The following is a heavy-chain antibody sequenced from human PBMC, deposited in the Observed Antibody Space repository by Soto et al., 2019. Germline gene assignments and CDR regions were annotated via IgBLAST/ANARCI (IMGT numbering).Heavy chain of an antibody. CDR1: GFTFSSYW. V-gene: IGHV3-7*01. CDR3: ARGEYYYDSSGYSGYYYYGMDV. CDR2: IKQDGSEK. D-gene: IGHD3-22*01. Sequence: GESLKISCAASGFTFSSYWMSWVRQAPGKGLEWVANIKQDGSEKYYVDSVKGRFTISRDNAKNSLYLQMNSLRAEDTAVYYCARGEYYYDSSGYSGYYYYGMDVWGQGTTVTVSS. J-gene: IGHJ6*02.